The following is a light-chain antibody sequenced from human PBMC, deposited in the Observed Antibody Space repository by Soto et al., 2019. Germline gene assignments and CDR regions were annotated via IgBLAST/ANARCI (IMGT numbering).Light chain of an antibody. Sequence: EAVLTQSPLSLPVTLGQPASISCRSSQSLVYSDGSSYVNWFHQMPGQSPRRRIYRVSNRGFGCPERFNGSVSGTDFTLKISRVEAEDVGVYYCVQAKHWPFPFVGGTKVEIK. J-gene: IGKJ4*01. CDR1: QSLVYSDGSSY. CDR3: VQAKHWPFP. V-gene: IGKV2-30*01. CDR2: RVS.